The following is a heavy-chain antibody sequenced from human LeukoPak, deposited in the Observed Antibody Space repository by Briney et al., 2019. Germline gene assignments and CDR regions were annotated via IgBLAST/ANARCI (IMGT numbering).Heavy chain of an antibody. J-gene: IGHJ4*02. CDR3: AKDSVTLGVFDY. CDR1: GFTFGAYA. Sequence: PGGSLRLSCAASGFTFGAYAMHRVRQAPGKGLEWVSGISWNGGGMGYAVSVKGRFTISRDNAKNSLYLQMNSLRDEDTALYYCAKDSVTLGVFDYWGQGTLVTVSS. V-gene: IGHV3-9*01. CDR2: ISWNGGGM. D-gene: IGHD2/OR15-2a*01.